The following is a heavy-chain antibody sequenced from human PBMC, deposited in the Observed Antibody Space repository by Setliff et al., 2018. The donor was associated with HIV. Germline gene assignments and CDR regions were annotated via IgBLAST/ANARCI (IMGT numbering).Heavy chain of an antibody. D-gene: IGHD2-2*01. V-gene: IGHV1-69*05. CDR2: IIPVSGTT. Sequence: GASVKVSCKASGYTFTSYGMSWVRQAPGQGLEWMGGIIPVSGTTKYAQKFQGRVTMTTDESTGTAYMELSSLRSEDTAVYYCATVAGVPYCRDTSCWGGYFDYWGQGTQVTVSS. J-gene: IGHJ4*02. CDR1: GYTFTSYG. CDR3: ATVAGVPYCRDTSCWGGYFDY.